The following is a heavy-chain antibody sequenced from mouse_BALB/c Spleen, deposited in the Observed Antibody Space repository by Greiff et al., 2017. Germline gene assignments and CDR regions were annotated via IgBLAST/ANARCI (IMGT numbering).Heavy chain of an antibody. CDR1: GFNIKDYY. CDR3: ARKGNYVGY. Sequence: EVQLQESGAELVRPGALVKLSCKASGFNIKDYYMHWVKQRPEQGLEWIGWIDPENGNTIYDPKFQGKASITADTSSNTAYLQLSSLTSEDTAVYYCARKGNYVGYWGQGTTLTVSS. V-gene: IGHV14-1*02. J-gene: IGHJ2*01. CDR2: IDPENGNT.